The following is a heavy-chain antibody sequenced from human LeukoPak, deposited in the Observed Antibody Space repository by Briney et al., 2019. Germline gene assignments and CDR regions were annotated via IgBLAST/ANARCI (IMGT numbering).Heavy chain of an antibody. Sequence: SQTLSLTCAVSGGSISSGGYSWSWIRQPPGKGLEWIGYINHSGSTNYNPSLKSRVTISVDTSKNQFSLKLSSVTAADTAVYYCARSRYWFDPWGQGTLVTVSS. CDR1: GGSISSGGYS. CDR2: INHSGST. J-gene: IGHJ5*02. CDR3: ARSRYWFDP. V-gene: IGHV4-30-2*01.